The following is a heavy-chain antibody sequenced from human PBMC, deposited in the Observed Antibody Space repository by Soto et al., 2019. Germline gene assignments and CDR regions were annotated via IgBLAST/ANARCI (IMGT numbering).Heavy chain of an antibody. CDR3: ARVGGIAVAGTGAFAI. Sequence: QVQLQESGPGLVKPSETLSLTCTVSGGSISSYYWSWIRQPPGKGLEWIGYIYYSGSTNYNPSLKSRVTISVDTSKNQFSLKLSSVTAADTAVYYCARVGGIAVAGTGAFAIWGQGTMVTVSS. D-gene: IGHD6-19*01. V-gene: IGHV4-59*01. CDR2: IYYSGST. CDR1: GGSISSYY. J-gene: IGHJ3*02.